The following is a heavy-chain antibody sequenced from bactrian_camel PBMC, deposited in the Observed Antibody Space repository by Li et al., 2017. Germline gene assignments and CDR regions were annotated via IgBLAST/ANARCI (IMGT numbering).Heavy chain of an antibody. Sequence: VQLVESGGGSVQAGGSLRLSCEVSRYSSSSNCMGWFRQAPGKGREGVARIGYDGSTGYADSVKGRFTISKDNAKSTLYLQMNSLKPEDTAVYYCVSQEPSTTGFGFWGQGTQVTVS. J-gene: IGHJ6*01. CDR1: RYSSSSNC. CDR2: IGYDGST. D-gene: IGHD5*01. CDR3: VSQEPSTTGFGF. V-gene: IGHV3S44*01.